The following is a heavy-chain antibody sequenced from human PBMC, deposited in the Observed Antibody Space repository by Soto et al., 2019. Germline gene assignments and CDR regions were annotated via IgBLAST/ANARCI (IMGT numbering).Heavy chain of an antibody. D-gene: IGHD1-26*01. V-gene: IGHV4-4*02. CDR3: ARVYSGSYSDA. CDR2: IFHSGST. Sequence: SETLSLTCAVSGASIRSNNRWSWVRQPPGKGLEWIGEIFHSGSTNYNPSLKTRLTISVDMSKNHFSLTLSSVTAADTAVYYCARVYSGSYSDAWGRGTLVTV. CDR1: GASIRSNNR. J-gene: IGHJ4*02.